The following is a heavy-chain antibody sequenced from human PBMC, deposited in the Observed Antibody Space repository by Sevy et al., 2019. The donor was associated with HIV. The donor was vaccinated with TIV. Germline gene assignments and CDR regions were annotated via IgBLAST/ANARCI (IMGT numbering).Heavy chain of an antibody. CDR2: ISHDERYK. CDR3: ARLVSCGGDCYYLDS. D-gene: IGHD2-21*02. J-gene: IGHJ4*02. Sequence: GGSLRLSCAASGFTFTNYDMHWVRQDPGRGLDWVAVISHDERYKNYAESVKVRFTISRDNFKNTLFLQMDSLRPEDTAVYFCARLVSCGGDCYYLDSWGQGALVTVSS. CDR1: GFTFTNYD. V-gene: IGHV3-30*04.